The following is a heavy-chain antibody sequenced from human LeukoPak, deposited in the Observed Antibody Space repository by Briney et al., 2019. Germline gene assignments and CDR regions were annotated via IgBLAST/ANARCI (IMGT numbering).Heavy chain of an antibody. CDR1: GGSISSGSYY. Sequence: SETLSLTCTVSGGSISSGSYYWSWIRQPAGKGLEWIGRIYTSGSTNYNPSLKSRVTISVDTSKNQFSLKLSSVTAADTAVYYCARDSGGDWGQGTLVTVSS. CDR3: ARDSGGD. CDR2: IYTSGST. V-gene: IGHV4-61*02. D-gene: IGHD3-16*01. J-gene: IGHJ4*02.